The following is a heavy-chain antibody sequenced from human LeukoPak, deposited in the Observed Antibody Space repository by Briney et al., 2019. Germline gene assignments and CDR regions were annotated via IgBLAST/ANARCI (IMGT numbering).Heavy chain of an antibody. CDR3: ARRRGSTSYVDY. V-gene: IGHV3-53*01. CDR1: GFTVSSNY. J-gene: IGHJ4*02. D-gene: IGHD2-2*01. Sequence: GGSLRLSCAASGFTVSSNYMSWVRQAPGKGLEWVSVIYSGGSTYYADSVKGRFTISRDNSKNTLYLQMNSLRAEDTAVYYCARRRGSTSYVDYWGQGTLVTVSS. CDR2: IYSGGST.